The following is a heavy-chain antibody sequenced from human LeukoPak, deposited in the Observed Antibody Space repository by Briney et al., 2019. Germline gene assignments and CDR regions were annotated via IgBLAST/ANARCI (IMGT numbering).Heavy chain of an antibody. V-gene: IGHV6-1*01. D-gene: IGHD2-15*01. CDR1: GDSVSSKSVA. J-gene: IGHJ4*02. CDR2: TYYRSKWYN. Sequence: SQTLSLTCAISGDSVSSKSVAWNWIRQSPSRGLEWLGGTYYRSKWYNEYAVSVKSRITINPDTSKNQFSLQLNSVTPEDTAVYYCAHASGYFDYWGQGTLVTVSP. CDR3: AHASGYFDY.